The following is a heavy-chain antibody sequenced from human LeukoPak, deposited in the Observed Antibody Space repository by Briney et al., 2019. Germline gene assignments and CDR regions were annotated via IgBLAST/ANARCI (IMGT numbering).Heavy chain of an antibody. CDR2: MNPNSGNI. CDR3: VRTAGIFWSGAYYFDS. D-gene: IGHD3-3*01. J-gene: IGHJ4*02. CDR1: GDSFTNYD. Sequence: GASVKVSCKASGDSFTNYDINWVRQATGQGLEWMGWMNPNSGNIGYAQKFQGRLTMIRNTSINTSYMELRSLTSDDTAVYYCVRTAGIFWSGAYYFDSWGQGTLVTASS. V-gene: IGHV1-8*01.